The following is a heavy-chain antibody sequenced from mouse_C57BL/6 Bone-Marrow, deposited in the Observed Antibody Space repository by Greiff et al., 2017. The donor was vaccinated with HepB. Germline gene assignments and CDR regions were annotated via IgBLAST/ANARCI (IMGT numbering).Heavy chain of an antibody. CDR3: AREMVYDGYPYAMDY. CDR1: GYAFSSYW. J-gene: IGHJ4*01. Sequence: VKLMESGAELVKPGASVKISCKASGYAFSSYWMNWVKQRPGKGLEWIGQIYPGDGDTNYNGKFKGKATLTADKSSSTAYMQLSSLTSEDSAVYFCAREMVYDGYPYAMDYWGQGTSVTVSS. D-gene: IGHD2-3*01. V-gene: IGHV1-80*01. CDR2: IYPGDGDT.